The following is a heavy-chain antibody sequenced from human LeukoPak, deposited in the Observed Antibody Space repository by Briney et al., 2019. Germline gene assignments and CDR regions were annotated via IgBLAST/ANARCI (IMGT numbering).Heavy chain of an antibody. J-gene: IGHJ5*02. CDR1: RYSISSDYY. D-gene: IGHD4-23*01. V-gene: IGHV4-38-2*01. CDR2: IYHSGST. Sequence: PSETLSLTCAVSRYSISSDYYWAWIRQPPGKGLEWLGSIYHSGSTYYNPSLNSRVTISVDTSKNQFALKLSSVTAADTAVYYCARPHDYGGNSGGYWFDPWGQGTLVTVSS. CDR3: ARPHDYGGNSGGYWFDP.